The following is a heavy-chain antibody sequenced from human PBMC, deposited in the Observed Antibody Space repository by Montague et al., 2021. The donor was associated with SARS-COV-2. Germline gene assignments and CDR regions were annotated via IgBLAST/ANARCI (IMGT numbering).Heavy chain of an antibody. CDR2: TYYRSKWYN. CDR3: TSGGEGNYNVMDV. Sequence: CAISGDSVSSNSATWNWVRQSPSRGLEWLGRTYYRSKWYNDYAVSVRGRVTINPDTSKNQFSLQLNSVTPEDMAIYYCTSGGEGNYNVMDVWGQGTAVTVSS. CDR1: GDSVSSNSAT. D-gene: IGHD3-10*01. V-gene: IGHV6-1*01. J-gene: IGHJ6*02.